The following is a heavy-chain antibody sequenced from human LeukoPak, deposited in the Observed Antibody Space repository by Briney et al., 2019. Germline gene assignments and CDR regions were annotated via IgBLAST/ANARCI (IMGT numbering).Heavy chain of an antibody. Sequence: ASVKVSCKASGYTFTGYYMHWVREAPGQGLEWMGRINPNSGGTNYAQKFLGRVTMTRDTSISTAYMELSRLRSDDTAVYYCARAETGTYYYDSSGSFDYWGQGTLVTVSS. CDR2: INPNSGGT. J-gene: IGHJ4*02. CDR3: ARAETGTYYYDSSGSFDY. V-gene: IGHV1-2*06. CDR1: GYTFTGYY. D-gene: IGHD3-22*01.